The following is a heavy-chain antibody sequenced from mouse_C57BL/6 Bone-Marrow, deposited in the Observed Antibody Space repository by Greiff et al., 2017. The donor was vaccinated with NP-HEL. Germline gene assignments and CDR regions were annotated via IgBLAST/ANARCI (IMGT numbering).Heavy chain of an antibody. CDR3: ARGVTTVVAPMDY. CDR2: INPSSGYT. V-gene: IGHV1-7*01. Sequence: QVQLKQSGAELAKPGASVKLSCKASGYTFTSYWMHWVKQRPGQGLEWIGYINPSSGYTKYNQKFKDKATLTADKSSSTAYMQLSSLTYEDSAVYYCARGVTTVVAPMDYWGQGTSVTVSS. J-gene: IGHJ4*01. CDR1: GYTFTSYW. D-gene: IGHD1-1*01.